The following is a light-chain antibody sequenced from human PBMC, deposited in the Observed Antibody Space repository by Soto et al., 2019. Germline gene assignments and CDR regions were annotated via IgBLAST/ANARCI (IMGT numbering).Light chain of an antibody. CDR2: DDN. CDR3: QVWDSSSDHYV. Sequence: SYELTQPPSVSVAPGQTARISCGGNDIASKSVHWSQQKPGQAPVLVVYDDNDRPSGIPERFSGSSSGDTATLTISRVEAGDEADYYCQVWDSSSDHYVFGSGTKFTVL. J-gene: IGLJ1*01. CDR1: DIASKS. V-gene: IGLV3-21*02.